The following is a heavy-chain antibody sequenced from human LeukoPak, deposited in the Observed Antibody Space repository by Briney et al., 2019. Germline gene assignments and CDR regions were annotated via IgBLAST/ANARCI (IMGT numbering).Heavy chain of an antibody. CDR3: ARDLLAYCGGDCYSPIDY. CDR1: GGTFSSYA. Sequence: ASVKVSCKASGGTFSSYAISWVRQAPGQGLEWMGGIIPIFGTANYAQKFQGRVTITADESTSTAYMELSSLRSEDTAVYYCARDLLAYCGGDCYSPIDYWGQGTLVTVSS. V-gene: IGHV1-69*13. D-gene: IGHD2-21*02. J-gene: IGHJ4*02. CDR2: IIPIFGTA.